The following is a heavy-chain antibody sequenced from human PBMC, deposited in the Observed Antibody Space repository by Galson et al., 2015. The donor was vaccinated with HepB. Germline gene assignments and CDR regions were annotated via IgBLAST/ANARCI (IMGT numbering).Heavy chain of an antibody. CDR1: GFTFSSYS. Sequence: SLRLSCAASGFTFSSYSMNWVRQAPGKGLEWVSPISGSSSYLYYADSVKGRFTISRDNAKNSLYLQMNSLRAEDTAVYYCAAHCSSTSCYGSDYWGQGTLVTVSS. CDR3: AAHCSSTSCYGSDY. J-gene: IGHJ4*02. V-gene: IGHV3-21*01. CDR2: ISGSSSYL. D-gene: IGHD2-2*01.